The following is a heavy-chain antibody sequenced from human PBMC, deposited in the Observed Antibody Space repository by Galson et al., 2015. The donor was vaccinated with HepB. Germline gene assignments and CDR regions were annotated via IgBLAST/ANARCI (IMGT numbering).Heavy chain of an antibody. V-gene: IGHV1-69*13. CDR3: ARVVGRGAVAGGMDV. J-gene: IGHJ6*02. CDR1: GYTFTSYY. CDR2: IIPIFGTA. D-gene: IGHD6-19*01. Sequence: SVKVSCKASGYTFTSYYMHWVRQAPGQGLEWMGGIIPIFGTANYAQKFQGRVTITADESTSTAYMELSSLRSEDTAVYYCARVVGRGAVAGGMDVWGQGTTVTVSS.